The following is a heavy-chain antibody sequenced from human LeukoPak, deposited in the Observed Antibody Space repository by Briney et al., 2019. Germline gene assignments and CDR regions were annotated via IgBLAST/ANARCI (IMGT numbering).Heavy chain of an antibody. V-gene: IGHV3-23*01. J-gene: IGHJ4*02. CDR1: GFTFSSYA. CDR2: ISGSGDST. CDR3: AKHDYDFYYFDY. D-gene: IGHD3-3*01. Sequence: GGSLRLSCAASGFTFSSYAMSWVRQAPGKGLEWVSAISGSGDSTYYADSVKGRFTISRDNSKNTLYLQMNSLRAVDTAVYYCAKHDYDFYYFDYWGQGTLATVSS.